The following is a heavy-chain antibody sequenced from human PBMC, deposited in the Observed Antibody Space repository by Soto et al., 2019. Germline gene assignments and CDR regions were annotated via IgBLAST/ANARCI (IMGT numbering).Heavy chain of an antibody. CDR1: EFTFSNYA. V-gene: IGHV3-23*01. CDR2: ISYGGGTT. CDR3: AREGYFYFDMDV. Sequence: GGSLRLSCAASEFTFSNYAMSWVRQAPGKGLEWVSAISYGGGTTYYADSVKGRFTISRDNAKNSLYLQMNSLRDEDTAVYYCAREGYFYFDMDVWGQGTTVTVSS. J-gene: IGHJ6*02.